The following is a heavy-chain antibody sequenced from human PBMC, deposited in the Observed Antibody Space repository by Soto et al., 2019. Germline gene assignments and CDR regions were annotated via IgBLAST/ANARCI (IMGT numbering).Heavy chain of an antibody. CDR3: ARLYASHPNHPNYGMDV. D-gene: IGHD2-8*01. CDR2: IYYSGST. CDR1: GGSISSYY. Sequence: PSETLSLTCTVSGGSISSYYWSWIRQPPGKGLEWIGYIYYSGSTNYNPSLKSRVTISVDTSKNQFSLKLSSVTAADTAVYYCARLYASHPNHPNYGMDVWAQGTTVTVSS. V-gene: IGHV4-59*01. J-gene: IGHJ6*02.